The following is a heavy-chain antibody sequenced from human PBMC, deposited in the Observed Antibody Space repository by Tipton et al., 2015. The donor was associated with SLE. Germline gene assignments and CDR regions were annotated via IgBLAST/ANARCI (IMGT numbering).Heavy chain of an antibody. V-gene: IGHV7-4-1*02. CDR3: ATTVGGPRGWLKPLLDY. CDR2: INTNTGNP. CDR1: GYTFTSYA. D-gene: IGHD3-16*01. J-gene: IGHJ4*02. Sequence: QSGPEVKKPGASVKVSCKASGYTFTSYAMNWVRQAPGQGLEWMGWINTNTGNPTYAQGFTGRFVFSLDTSVSTAYLQISSLKAEDTAVYYCATTVGGPRGWLKPLLDYWGQGTLVTVSS.